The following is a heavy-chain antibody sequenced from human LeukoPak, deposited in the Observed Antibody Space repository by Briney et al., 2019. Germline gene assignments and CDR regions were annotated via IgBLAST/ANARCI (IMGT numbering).Heavy chain of an antibody. V-gene: IGHV3-7*01. CDR1: AFTVSSYW. CDR2: IKQDGSET. Sequence: GGSLRLSCAASAFTVSSYWMNWVRQAPGKWLEWVANIKQDGSETYYVDSVKGRFNISRDNAKNSLFLQMNSLRGEDTAVYYCARSGGRGSGWAYWGQGILVTVSS. J-gene: IGHJ4*02. D-gene: IGHD6-25*01. CDR3: ARSGGRGSGWAY.